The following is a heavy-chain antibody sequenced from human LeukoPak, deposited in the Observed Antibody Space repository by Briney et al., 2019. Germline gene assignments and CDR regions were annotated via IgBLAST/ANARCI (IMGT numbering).Heavy chain of an antibody. CDR3: ARMPPADSSSGYNWFDP. V-gene: IGHV1-69*01. D-gene: IGHD6-13*01. Sequence: SVTVSCKASGGTFSSYAISWVRQAPGQGLEWMGGIIPSCGTANYAKKFQGRVTITADESTLTAYMELSSLRCEATALNFSARMPPADSSSGYNWFDPWGEGTLVTVSS. J-gene: IGHJ5*02. CDR1: GGTFSSYA. CDR2: IIPSCGTA.